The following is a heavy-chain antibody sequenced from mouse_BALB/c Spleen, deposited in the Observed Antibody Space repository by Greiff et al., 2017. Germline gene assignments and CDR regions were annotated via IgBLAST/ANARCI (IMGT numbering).Heavy chain of an antibody. CDR2: IRNKANGYTT. Sequence: EVKLVESGGGLVQPGGSLRLSCATSGFTFTDYYMSWVRQPPGKALEWLGFIRNKANGYTTEYSASVKGRFTISRDNSQSILYLQMNTLRAEDSATYYCARVLRSWFAYWGQGTLVTVSA. CDR1: GFTFTDYY. D-gene: IGHD2-12*01. V-gene: IGHV7-3*02. J-gene: IGHJ3*01. CDR3: ARVLRSWFAY.